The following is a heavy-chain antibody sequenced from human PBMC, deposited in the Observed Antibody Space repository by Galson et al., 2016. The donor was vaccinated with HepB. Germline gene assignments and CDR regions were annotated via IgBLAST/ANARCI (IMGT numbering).Heavy chain of an antibody. CDR1: GFTFSSYA. V-gene: IGHV3-30*04. J-gene: IGHJ5*02. D-gene: IGHD6-19*01. CDR2: ISYDGGDK. CDR3: ARVLGGPETAVAGRGQWLEP. Sequence: SLRLSCAASGFTFSSYAMHWVRQSPGKGLEWVAVISYDGGDKYYADSVKGRFTISRDNSKNTLYLQMNSLRAEDTAVYYCARVLGGPETAVAGRGQWLEPWGQGTLVTVSS.